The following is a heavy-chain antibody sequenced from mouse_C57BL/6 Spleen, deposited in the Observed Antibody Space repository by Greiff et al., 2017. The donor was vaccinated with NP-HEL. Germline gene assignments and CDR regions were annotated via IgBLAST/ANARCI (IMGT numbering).Heavy chain of an antibody. V-gene: IGHV1-64*01. Sequence: QVQLQQPGAELVKPGASVKLSCKASGYTFTSYWMHWVKQRPGQGLEWIGMIHPNSGSTNYNEKLKSKATLTVDKSSSTAYMQLSSLTSEDSAVYYCARGTTGWDYWGQGTTLTVSS. CDR2: IHPNSGST. CDR3: ARGTTGWDY. D-gene: IGHD1-1*01. J-gene: IGHJ2*01. CDR1: GYTFTSYW.